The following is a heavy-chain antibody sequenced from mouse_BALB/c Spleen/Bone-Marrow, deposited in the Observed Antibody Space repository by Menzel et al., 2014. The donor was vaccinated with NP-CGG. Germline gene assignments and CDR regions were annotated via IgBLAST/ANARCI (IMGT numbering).Heavy chain of an antibody. CDR3: ARGDGYYVDFDY. D-gene: IGHD2-3*01. V-gene: IGHV1-69*02. CDR2: IEPSDSYT. Sequence: VQLQQSGAEVVKPGASVKVSCKASGYTFTNYWMQWVKQRPGQGLEWIGEIEPSDSYTNYNQDFKGKATLTVDTSSSTAYMQFNSLTSEDSAVYYCARGDGYYVDFDYWGQGTTLTVSS. CDR1: GYTFTNYW. J-gene: IGHJ2*01.